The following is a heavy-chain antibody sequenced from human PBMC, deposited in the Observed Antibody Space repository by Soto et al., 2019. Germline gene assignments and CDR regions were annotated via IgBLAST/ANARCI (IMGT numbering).Heavy chain of an antibody. CDR2: ISGSGGST. Sequence: PGGSLRLSCAASGFTFSSYAMSWVRQAPGKGLEWVSGISGSGGSTYYADSVQGRFTISRDNSKNTLNLQMNSLRAEDTAVFYCAKTDCISTSCFSFYWGQGTLVTVSS. V-gene: IGHV3-23*01. CDR3: AKTDCISTSCFSFY. D-gene: IGHD2-2*01. J-gene: IGHJ4*02. CDR1: GFTFSSYA.